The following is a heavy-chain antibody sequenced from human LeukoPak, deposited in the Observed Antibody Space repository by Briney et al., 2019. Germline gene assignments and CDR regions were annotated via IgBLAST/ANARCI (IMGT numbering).Heavy chain of an antibody. D-gene: IGHD5-12*01. CDR1: GGSISSGGYY. Sequence: SQTLSLTCTVSGGSISSGGYYWSWIRQHPGKGLEWIGYIYYSGSTYYNPSLKSRVTISVDTSKNQFSLKLSSVTAADTAVYYCARGWLQNFDYWGQGTLVTVSS. CDR3: ARGWLQNFDY. J-gene: IGHJ4*02. V-gene: IGHV4-31*03. CDR2: IYYSGST.